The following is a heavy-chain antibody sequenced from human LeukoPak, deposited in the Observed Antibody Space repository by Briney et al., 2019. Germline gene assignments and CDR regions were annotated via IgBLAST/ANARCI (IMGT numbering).Heavy chain of an antibody. D-gene: IGHD3/OR15-3a*01. CDR2: IYYSGST. CDR1: GGSISSDY. V-gene: IGHV4-59*01. J-gene: IGHJ4*02. CDR3: ARERGPIDY. Sequence: SDTLSLTCTVSGGSISSDYWSWIRQPPGKGLEWIGYIYYSGSTNYNPSLRGRVTISVDTSKNQFSLKLSSVTAADTAVYYCARERGPIDYWGQGTLVTVSS.